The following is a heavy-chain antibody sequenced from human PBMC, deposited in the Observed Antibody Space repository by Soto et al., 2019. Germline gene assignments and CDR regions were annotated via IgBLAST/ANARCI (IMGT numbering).Heavy chain of an antibody. V-gene: IGHV4-59*01. CDR2: IYYSGST. CDR3: ARDLLSGPEDAFDI. Sequence: QVQLQESGPGLVKPSETLSLTCTVSGGSISSYYWSWIRQPPGKGLEWIGYIYYSGSTNYNPSLKSRVTISVDTSKNQFSLKLSSVTAADTAVYYCARDLLSGPEDAFDIWGQGTMVTVSS. D-gene: IGHD3-10*01. CDR1: GGSISSYY. J-gene: IGHJ3*02.